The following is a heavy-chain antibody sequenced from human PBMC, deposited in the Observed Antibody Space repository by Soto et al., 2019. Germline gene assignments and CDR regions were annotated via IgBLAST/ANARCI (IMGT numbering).Heavy chain of an antibody. D-gene: IGHD5-12*01. Sequence: SETLSLTCAVSGGSVTGGSSYWSWIRQPPGKGLEWIGYISHSGSTNYNASLKSRLTISVDTSKNQLSLKMTSVTAADTAVYYCARSTGYDPTDYWGQGTLVTVSS. CDR2: ISHSGST. V-gene: IGHV4-61*01. J-gene: IGHJ4*02. CDR1: GGSVTGGSSY. CDR3: ARSTGYDPTDY.